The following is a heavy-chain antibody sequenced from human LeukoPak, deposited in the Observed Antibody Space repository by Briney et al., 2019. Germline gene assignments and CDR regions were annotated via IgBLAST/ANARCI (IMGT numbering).Heavy chain of an antibody. CDR1: GFTFSSYE. D-gene: IGHD2-15*01. V-gene: IGHV3-20*04. CDR3: ARGGGSIRHSYYYYVDV. Sequence: GGSLRLSCAASGFTFSSYEMNWVRQAPGQGPEWVSGITWNGEIKDYAASVKGRFTISRDNAKNSLYLRMNSLRDEDTALYYCARGGGSIRHSYYYYVDVWGKGTSVTVSS. CDR2: ITWNGEIK. J-gene: IGHJ6*03.